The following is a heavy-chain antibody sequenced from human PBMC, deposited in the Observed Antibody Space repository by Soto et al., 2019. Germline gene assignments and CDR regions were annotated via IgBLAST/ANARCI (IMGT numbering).Heavy chain of an antibody. CDR1: GCTFSSYA. CDR3: ARDLGNYDILTGYYPNYLDY. Sequence: ASVKVSCKASGCTFSSYAISWERQAPGQGLEWMGGIIPIFGTANYAQKFQVRVTITADESTSTAYIELSSLRSEDTTVYYCARDLGNYDILTGYYPNYLDYWGQGTLVTVSS. V-gene: IGHV1-69*13. CDR2: IIPIFGTA. D-gene: IGHD3-9*01. J-gene: IGHJ4*02.